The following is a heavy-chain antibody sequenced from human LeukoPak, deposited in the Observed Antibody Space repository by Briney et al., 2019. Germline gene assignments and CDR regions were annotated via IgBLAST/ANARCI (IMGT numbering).Heavy chain of an antibody. V-gene: IGHV1-18*01. CDR2: ISAYNGNT. CDR1: GYTFTSYG. CDR3: ARSLSTYYYDGSGYPPVGY. J-gene: IGHJ4*02. D-gene: IGHD3-22*01. Sequence: RASVKVSCKASGYTFTSYGINWVRQAPGQGLEWMGWISAYNGNTNYAQKLQGRVTMTTDTSTSTAYMEVRSLTSDDTAVYYCARSLSTYYYDGSGYPPVGYWGQGTLVTVSS.